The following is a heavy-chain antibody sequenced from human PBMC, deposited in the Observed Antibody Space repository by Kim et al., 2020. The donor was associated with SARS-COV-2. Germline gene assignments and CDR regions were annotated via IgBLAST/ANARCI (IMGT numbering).Heavy chain of an antibody. V-gene: IGHV3-23*01. J-gene: IGHJ4*02. Sequence: GGSLRLSCAASGFTFSSYAMSWVRQAPGKGLEWVSAISGSGGSTYYADSVKGRFTISRDNSKNTLYLQMNSLRAEDTAVYYCAKHRRITMIVVVPTFDYWGQGTLVTVSS. D-gene: IGHD3-22*01. CDR1: GFTFSSYA. CDR2: ISGSGGST. CDR3: AKHRRITMIVVVPTFDY.